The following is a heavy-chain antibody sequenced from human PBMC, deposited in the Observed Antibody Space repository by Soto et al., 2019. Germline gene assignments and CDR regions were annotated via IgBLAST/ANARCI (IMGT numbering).Heavy chain of an antibody. D-gene: IGHD5-18*01. J-gene: IGHJ6*02. Sequence: GESLKISCKGSGYSFTSYWIGWVRQMPGKGLEWMGIIYPGDSDTRYSPSFQGQVTISADKSISTAYLQWSSLKASDTAMYYCATQSGYSYGYQIYYYYGMDVWGQGTTVTVSS. CDR2: IYPGDSDT. V-gene: IGHV5-51*01. CDR3: ATQSGYSYGYQIYYYYGMDV. CDR1: GYSFTSYW.